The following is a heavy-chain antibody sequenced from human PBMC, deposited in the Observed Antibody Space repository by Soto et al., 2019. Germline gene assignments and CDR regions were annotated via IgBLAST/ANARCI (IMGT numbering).Heavy chain of an antibody. D-gene: IGHD5-12*01. Sequence: SETLSLTCTVSDGSISSYYWSWIRQPPGKGLEWIGYIYYSGSTNYNPSLKSRVTISVDTSKNQFSLKLSSVTAADTAVYYCARGADGYNPDDYWGQGTLVTVSS. CDR2: IYYSGST. CDR1: DGSISSYY. V-gene: IGHV4-59*01. J-gene: IGHJ4*02. CDR3: ARGADGYNPDDY.